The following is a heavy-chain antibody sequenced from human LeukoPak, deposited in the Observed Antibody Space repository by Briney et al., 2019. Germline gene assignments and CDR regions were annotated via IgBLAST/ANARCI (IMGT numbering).Heavy chain of an antibody. Sequence: SETLSLTCTLSGGSISSSYWSWIRQPPRKGLEWIGYIYYSGGTNYNPSFKSRVAISVDTSKNQFSLTLSSVTAADTAVYYCATWGIAVAGTFDYWGQGTLVTVST. CDR1: GGSISSSY. J-gene: IGHJ4*02. V-gene: IGHV4-59*08. CDR3: ATWGIAVAGTFDY. D-gene: IGHD6-19*01. CDR2: IYYSGGT.